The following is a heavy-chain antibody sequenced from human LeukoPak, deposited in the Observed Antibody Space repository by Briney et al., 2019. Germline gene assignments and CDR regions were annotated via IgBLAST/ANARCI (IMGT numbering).Heavy chain of an antibody. Sequence: ASVKVSCKASGYTFTGYYMHWVRQAPGQGLEWMGWISAYNGNTNYAQKLQGRVTMTTDTSTSTAYMELRSLRSDDTAVYYCAREGYYYDSSASDAFDIWGQGTMVTVSS. CDR1: GYTFTGYY. CDR2: ISAYNGNT. J-gene: IGHJ3*02. V-gene: IGHV1-18*04. CDR3: AREGYYYDSSASDAFDI. D-gene: IGHD3-22*01.